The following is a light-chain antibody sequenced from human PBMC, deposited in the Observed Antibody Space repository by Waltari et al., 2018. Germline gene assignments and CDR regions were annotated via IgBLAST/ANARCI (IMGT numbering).Light chain of an antibody. J-gene: IGKJ1*01. V-gene: IGKV2-29*02. Sequence: DVVMTQAPLSLSVTPGQSASISCKSSQSLLHSDGKTFLYWYLQKAGQSPQLLIFEVSSRFAGVPDRFSGSGSGTNFTLTISRVEAEDAGVYYCMKGKHLPRTFGQGTKVEI. CDR3: MKGKHLPRT. CDR1: QSLLHSDGKTF. CDR2: EVS.